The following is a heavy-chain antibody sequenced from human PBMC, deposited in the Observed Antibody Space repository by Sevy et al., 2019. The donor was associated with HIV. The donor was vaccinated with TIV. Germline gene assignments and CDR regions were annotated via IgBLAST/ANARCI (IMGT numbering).Heavy chain of an antibody. V-gene: IGHV1-18*01. CDR2: ISPHNGDT. Sequence: ASVKVSCKVSGYTFSTYRITWVRQAPGQGLEWMGWISPHNGDTNYAQKVQGRVTMITDTSTSTAYMELRSLRSDDTAVYYCERAYCSGGRCYSLAYWGQGTLVTVSS. CDR3: ERAYCSGGRCYSLAY. D-gene: IGHD2-15*01. CDR1: GYTFSTYR. J-gene: IGHJ4*02.